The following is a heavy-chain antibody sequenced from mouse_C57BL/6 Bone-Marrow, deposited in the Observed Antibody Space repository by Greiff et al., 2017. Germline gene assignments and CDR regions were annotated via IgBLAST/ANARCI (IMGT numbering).Heavy chain of an antibody. Sequence: VQLQQPGAELVKPGASVKMSCKASGYTFTSYWITWVKQRPGQGLEWIGDIYPGSGSTNYNEKFKSKATLTVDTSSSTAYMQLSSLTSEDSAVYYCAREERLRRYFDVWVTGTTVTVSS. CDR1: GYTFTSYW. CDR2: IYPGSGST. J-gene: IGHJ1*03. D-gene: IGHD2-2*01. CDR3: AREERLRRYFDV. V-gene: IGHV1-55*01.